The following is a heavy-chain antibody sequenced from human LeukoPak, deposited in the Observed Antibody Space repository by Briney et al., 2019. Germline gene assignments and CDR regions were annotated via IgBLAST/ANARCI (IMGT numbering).Heavy chain of an antibody. D-gene: IGHD1-26*01. CDR2: ISYDGSNK. V-gene: IGHV3-30*18. Sequence: GGSLRLSCAASGFTFSNYWVHWVRQAPGKGLEWVAVISYDGSNKYYADSVQGRFTISRNNSKNTLYLQMNSLRAEDTAVYYCAKDGRSGSYLGTFDYWGQGTLVTVSS. J-gene: IGHJ4*02. CDR3: AKDGRSGSYLGTFDY. CDR1: GFTFSNYW.